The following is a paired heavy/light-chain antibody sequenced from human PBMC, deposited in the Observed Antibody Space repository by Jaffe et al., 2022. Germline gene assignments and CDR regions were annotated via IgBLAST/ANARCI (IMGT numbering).Heavy chain of an antibody. Sequence: EVQLVESGGGLVQPGRSLRLSCAASGFTFDDYAMHWVRQAPGKGLEWVSGISWNSGSIGYADSVKGRFTISRDNAKNSLYLQMNSLRAEDTALYYCAKDHYDILTGYLEGAFDIWGQGTMVTVSS. CDR2: ISWNSGSI. CDR3: AKDHYDILTGYLEGAFDI. CDR1: GFTFDDYA. V-gene: IGHV3-9*01. J-gene: IGHJ3*02. D-gene: IGHD3-9*01.
Light chain of an antibody. Sequence: DIQMTQSPSSLSASVGDRVTITCRASQGISNYLAWYQQKPGKVPKLLIYAASTLQSGVPSRFSGSGSGTDFTLTISSLQPEDVATYYCQKYNSAPFTFGPGTKVDIK. CDR3: QKYNSAPFT. CDR2: AAS. V-gene: IGKV1-27*01. CDR1: QGISNY. J-gene: IGKJ3*01.